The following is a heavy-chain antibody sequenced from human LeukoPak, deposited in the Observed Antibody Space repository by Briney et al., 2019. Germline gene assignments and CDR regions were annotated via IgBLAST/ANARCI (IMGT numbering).Heavy chain of an antibody. V-gene: IGHV3-23*01. CDR2: IGISGDGI. D-gene: IGHD3-10*01. CDR3: AMDPNRGTDY. Sequence: PGGSLRLSCIASGFTFSTYTMYWVRQAPGKGLEWVSIIGISGDGIHYADSVKGRFTISRDDSKNTLYLQMNSLRVDDTAVYYCAMDPNRGTDYWGQGVLVTVSS. CDR1: GFTFSTYT. J-gene: IGHJ4*02.